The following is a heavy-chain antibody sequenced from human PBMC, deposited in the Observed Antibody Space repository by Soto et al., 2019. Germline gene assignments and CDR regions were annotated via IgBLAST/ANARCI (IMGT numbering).Heavy chain of an antibody. CDR3: ARGDDSSVFDY. V-gene: IGHV4-30-4*01. CDR1: GGSISSGDYY. CDR2: IYYSGST. Sequence: QVQLQESGPGLVKPSQTLSLTCTVSGGSISSGDYYWSWIRQPPGKGLEWIGYIYYSGSTYYNPYLKSRVTISVDTAKNQCSLKLSSVTAADTAVYYCARGDDSSVFDYWGQGTLVTVSS. J-gene: IGHJ4*02. D-gene: IGHD3-22*01.